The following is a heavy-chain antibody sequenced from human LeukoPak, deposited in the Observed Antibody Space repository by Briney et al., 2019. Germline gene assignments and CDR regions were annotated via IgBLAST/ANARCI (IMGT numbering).Heavy chain of an antibody. CDR2: ISSSSSYI. Sequence: GGTLRLSCAASVFTSCSYSMNGVRHARGKGLEWVSSISSSSSYIYYADSVKGRFTISRDNAKNSLYLQMNSLRAEDTAVYYCARDPSYYYDSSGGDYWGQGTLVTVSS. CDR1: VFTSCSYS. CDR3: ARDPSYYYDSSGGDY. V-gene: IGHV3-21*01. J-gene: IGHJ4*02. D-gene: IGHD3-22*01.